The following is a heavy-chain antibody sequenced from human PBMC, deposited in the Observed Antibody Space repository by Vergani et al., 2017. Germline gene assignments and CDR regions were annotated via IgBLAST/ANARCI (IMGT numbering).Heavy chain of an antibody. CDR2: INPNSGGT. Sequence: QVQLVLSGAEVKKPGASVKVSCKASGYTFTGYYMHWVRQAPGQGLEWMGRINPNSGGTNYAQKFQGRVTMTRDTSISTAYMELSRLRSDDTAVYYCARDRGIAGNWFDPWGQGTLVTVSS. V-gene: IGHV1-2*06. D-gene: IGHD6-13*01. CDR3: ARDRGIAGNWFDP. CDR1: GYTFTGYY. J-gene: IGHJ5*02.